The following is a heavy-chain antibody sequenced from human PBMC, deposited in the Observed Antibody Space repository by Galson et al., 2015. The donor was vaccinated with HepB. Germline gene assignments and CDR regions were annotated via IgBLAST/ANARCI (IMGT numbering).Heavy chain of an antibody. Sequence: SLRLSCAASGSTFSSYWMSWVRQAPGKGLEWVANIKQDGSEKYYVDSVKGRLTISRGNAKNSLYLQMNSLRVEDTAVYYCARDAYSGYDWYFDYWGQGTLVTVSS. CDR1: GSTFSSYW. D-gene: IGHD5-12*01. J-gene: IGHJ4*02. V-gene: IGHV3-7*03. CDR2: IKQDGSEK. CDR3: ARDAYSGYDWYFDY.